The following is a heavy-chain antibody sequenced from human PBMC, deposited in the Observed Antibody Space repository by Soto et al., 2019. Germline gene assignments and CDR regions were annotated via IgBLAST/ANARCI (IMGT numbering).Heavy chain of an antibody. CDR2: INPSGGST. Sequence: QVQLVQSGAEVKKPGASVKVSCKASGYTFTSYYMHWVRQAPGQGLEWMGIINPSGGSTSYAQKCQGRVTMTRDTCTSTVYMGLSSLGSEDTAVYSCARARVLLWFGELSADNWFDPWGQGTLVTVSS. V-gene: IGHV1-46*01. D-gene: IGHD3-10*01. CDR1: GYTFTSYY. J-gene: IGHJ5*02. CDR3: ARARVLLWFGELSADNWFDP.